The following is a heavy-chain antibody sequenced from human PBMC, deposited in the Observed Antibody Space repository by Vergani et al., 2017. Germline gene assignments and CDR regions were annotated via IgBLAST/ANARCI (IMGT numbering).Heavy chain of an antibody. V-gene: IGHV1-69*01. CDR3: ARGIAVAGTAYYYYMDV. D-gene: IGHD6-19*01. CDR2: IIPIFGTA. CDR1: GGTFSSYA. Sequence: QVQLVQSGAEVKKPGSSVKVPCKASGGTFSSYAISWVRQAPGQGLEWMGGIIPIFGTANYAQKFQGRVTITADESTSTAYMELSSLRSEDTAVYYCARGIAVAGTAYYYYMDVWGKGTTVTVSS. J-gene: IGHJ6*03.